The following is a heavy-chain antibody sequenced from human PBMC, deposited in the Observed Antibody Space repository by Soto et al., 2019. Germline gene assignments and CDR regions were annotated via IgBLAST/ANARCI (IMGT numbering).Heavy chain of an antibody. CDR3: AKDHYYDSSGYFDY. J-gene: IGHJ4*02. V-gene: IGHV3-23*01. CDR1: GFTFSSYA. CDR2: ISGSGGST. D-gene: IGHD3-22*01. Sequence: GGSLRLSCAASGFTFSSYAMSWVRQAPGKGLEWVSAISGSGGSTYYADSVKGRFTISRVNSKNTLYLQMNSLRAEDTAVYYCAKDHYYDSSGYFDYWGQGTLVTVSS.